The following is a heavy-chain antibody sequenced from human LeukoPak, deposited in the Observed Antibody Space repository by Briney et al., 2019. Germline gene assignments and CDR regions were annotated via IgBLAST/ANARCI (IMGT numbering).Heavy chain of an antibody. Sequence: GGSLRLSCAASGFTFSSYVMHWVRQAPGKGLEWVAIISYDGSNEYYADSVKGRFTISRDNSKNTLYLQMNSLRAADTAVYYCARVGKYYYDSSGYFSGQSYWGQGTLVTVSS. CDR1: GFTFSSYV. D-gene: IGHD3-22*01. CDR3: ARVGKYYYDSSGYFSGQSY. J-gene: IGHJ4*02. V-gene: IGHV3-30*04. CDR2: ISYDGSNE.